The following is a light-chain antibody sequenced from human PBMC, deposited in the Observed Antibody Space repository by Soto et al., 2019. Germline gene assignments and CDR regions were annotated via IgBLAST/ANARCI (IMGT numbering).Light chain of an antibody. CDR2: GAS. V-gene: IGKV3-15*01. Sequence: EIVMTQFPATLSVSPGERATLSCRASQGISSNLAWYQQKPGQAPRLLIYGASTRATGIPARFSGSGSGTEFTLTISSLQSEDFAVYYCQQYHNWWTSGQGPRWKSN. CDR1: QGISSN. CDR3: QQYHNWWT. J-gene: IGKJ1*01.